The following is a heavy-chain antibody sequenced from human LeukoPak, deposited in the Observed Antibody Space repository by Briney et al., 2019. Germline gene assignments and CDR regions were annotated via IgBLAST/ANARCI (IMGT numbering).Heavy chain of an antibody. CDR2: VHLNGAT. Sequence: PSGTLSLTCAVSGGSITTTNWWSWVRQPPGKGLEWIGEVHLNGATNYNPSLESRFSMSIDKSNNHLSLEVPSVTAADTAMYYCTRESGAFSPFGFWGQGTLVTVSS. V-gene: IGHV4-4*02. J-gene: IGHJ4*02. D-gene: IGHD1-26*01. CDR3: TRESGAFSPFGF. CDR1: GGSITTTNW.